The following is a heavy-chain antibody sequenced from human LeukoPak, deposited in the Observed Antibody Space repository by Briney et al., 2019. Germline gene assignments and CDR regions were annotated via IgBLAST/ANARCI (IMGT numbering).Heavy chain of an antibody. J-gene: IGHJ5*02. CDR1: GFTFSIDA. CDR2: TCSNGRGT. Sequence: QSGGSLTLSCAVSGFTFSIDAMHGVPHAPEGRAECVSGTCSNGRGTSYINSVKGRFTISRDNSKNTVYLQMASLGTEDMAVYYCTGWSGSYYSWGQGTLVTVSS. D-gene: IGHD1-26*01. V-gene: IGHV3-64*01. CDR3: TGWSGSYYS.